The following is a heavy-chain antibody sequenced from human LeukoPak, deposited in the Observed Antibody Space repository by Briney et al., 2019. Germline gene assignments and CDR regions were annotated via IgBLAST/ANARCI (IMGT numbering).Heavy chain of an antibody. J-gene: IGHJ6*03. Sequence: PSETLSLTYTVSGGSISSYYWSWIRQPPGKGLEWIGYIYYSGSTSYNPSLKSRVTISVDTSKNQFSLKLSSVTAADTAVYYCARTTEGGYTYDYFYYYYMDVWGKGTTVTISS. V-gene: IGHV4-59*01. CDR1: GGSISSYY. CDR2: IYYSGST. D-gene: IGHD5-18*01. CDR3: ARTTEGGYTYDYFYYYYMDV.